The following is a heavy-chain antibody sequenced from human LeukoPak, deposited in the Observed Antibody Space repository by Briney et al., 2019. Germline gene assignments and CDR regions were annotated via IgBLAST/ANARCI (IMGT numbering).Heavy chain of an antibody. CDR2: SNYTGSS. Sequence: TPSETLSLTCSVCGGSIMIFYWGWIRQPPGKGLAWIGTSNYTGSSHYNPSLGSRVTQSVDTSKTQFALKLSSVTAADTAVYYCARSDYSYDSSGYYYYFDHWGQGTLVAVSS. V-gene: IGHV4-39*01. CDR3: ARSDYSYDSSGYYYYFDH. CDR1: GGSIMIFY. D-gene: IGHD3-22*01. J-gene: IGHJ4*02.